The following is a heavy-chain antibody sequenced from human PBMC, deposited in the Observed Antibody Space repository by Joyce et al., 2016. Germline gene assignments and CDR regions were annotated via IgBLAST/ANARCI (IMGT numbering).Heavy chain of an antibody. J-gene: IGHJ6*02. V-gene: IGHV3-33*01. Sequence: QVQLVESGGGVVQPGRPLRPSCAASGFTFSNYGMHWVRQAPGKGLEWVAVIRCEVSNKHYVDSVKGRFTISKDNSKNTLYLQVNSLKAGDTAVYYCARDIVAGPGAPNYYYYAIDVWGQGTTVTVSS. CDR2: IRCEVSNK. CDR1: GFTFSNYG. CDR3: ARDIVAGPGAPNYYYYAIDV. D-gene: IGHD2-2*01.